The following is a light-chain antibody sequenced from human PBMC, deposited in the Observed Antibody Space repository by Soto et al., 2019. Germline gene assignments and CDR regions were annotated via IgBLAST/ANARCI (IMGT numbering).Light chain of an antibody. Sequence: DIVMTQSPDSLAVSLGERATINCKSSQTILSSSNNKNSVAWYQQKPGLPPRLLIFWASTRGSGVPDRFIGGGSGTDFTLSINNLQAEDVAVYSCQQYFSLPQTFGRGTKVEIK. J-gene: IGKJ1*01. V-gene: IGKV4-1*01. CDR2: WAS. CDR1: QTILSSSNNKNS. CDR3: QQYFSLPQT.